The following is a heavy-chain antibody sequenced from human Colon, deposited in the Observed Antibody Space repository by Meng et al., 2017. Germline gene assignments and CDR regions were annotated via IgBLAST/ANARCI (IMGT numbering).Heavy chain of an antibody. CDR3: ARRVQYSSGYYYFDF. Sequence: GDLPESGPGQVKPSGTLFLTCVVSGGSLISSNLWTWVRQAPGKGLEWIGEIYRSGSTNYNPSLKSRVTISIDTSKNEFSLKLTSVTAADTALYYCARRVQYSSGYYYFDFWGQGTLVTVFS. CDR1: GGSLISSNL. D-gene: IGHD3-22*01. J-gene: IGHJ4*02. V-gene: IGHV4-4*02. CDR2: IYRSGST.